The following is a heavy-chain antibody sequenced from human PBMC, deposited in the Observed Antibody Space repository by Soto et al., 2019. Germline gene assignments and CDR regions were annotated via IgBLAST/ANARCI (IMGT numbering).Heavy chain of an antibody. D-gene: IGHD3-16*02. CDR1: GLTFSSYS. CDR3: ARDGDYVWGSYRWSDAFDI. CDR2: ISSSSSYI. J-gene: IGHJ3*02. Sequence: EVQLVESGGGRVKPGGSLRLSCAASGLTFSSYSMNWVRQAPGKGLEWVSSISSSSSYIYYADSVKGRFTISRDNAKNSLYLQMNSLRAEDTAVYYCARDGDYVWGSYRWSDAFDIWGQGTMVTVSS. V-gene: IGHV3-21*01.